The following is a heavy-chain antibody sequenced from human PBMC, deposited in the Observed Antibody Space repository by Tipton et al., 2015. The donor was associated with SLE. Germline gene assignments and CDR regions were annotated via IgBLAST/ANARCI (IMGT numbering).Heavy chain of an antibody. CDR1: GGSISSYY. J-gene: IGHJ3*02. CDR3: AREGIVGATGAFDI. CDR2: IYYSGST. D-gene: IGHD1-26*01. Sequence: LSLTCTVSGGSISSYYWSWIRQPPGKGLEWIGYIYYSGSTNYNPSLKSRVTISVDTSKNQFSLKLSSVTAADTAVYYCAREGIVGATGAFDIWGQGTMVTVSS. V-gene: IGHV4-59*01.